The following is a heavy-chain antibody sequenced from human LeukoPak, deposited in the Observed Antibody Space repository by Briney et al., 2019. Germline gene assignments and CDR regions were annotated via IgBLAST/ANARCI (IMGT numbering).Heavy chain of an antibody. J-gene: IGHJ6*02. CDR3: AREIAAPGELMDV. Sequence: SETLSLTCAVSGGSVSSVSFYWNWVRQPPGKGLEWIGYVYYNGSTNNNPSLKSRVTISVDTSKNQFSLKLSSVTAADTAVYYCAREIAAPGELMDVWGQGTTVTVSS. CDR1: GGSVSSVSFY. CDR2: VYYNGST. V-gene: IGHV4-61*01. D-gene: IGHD6-13*01.